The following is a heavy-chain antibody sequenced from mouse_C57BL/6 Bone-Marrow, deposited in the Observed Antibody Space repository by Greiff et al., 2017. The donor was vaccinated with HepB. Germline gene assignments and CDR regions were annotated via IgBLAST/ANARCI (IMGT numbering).Heavy chain of an antibody. J-gene: IGHJ2*01. CDR1: GYTFTSYG. D-gene: IGHD2-1*01. V-gene: IGHV1-81*01. Sequence: VQLQQSGAELARPGASVKLSCKASGYTFTSYGISWVKQRTGQGLEWIGEIYPRSGNTYYNEKFKGKATLTADKSSSTAYMELRSLTSEDSAVYFCARTEIHGNYDDWGQGTTLTVSS. CDR3: ARTEIHGNYDD. CDR2: IYPRSGNT.